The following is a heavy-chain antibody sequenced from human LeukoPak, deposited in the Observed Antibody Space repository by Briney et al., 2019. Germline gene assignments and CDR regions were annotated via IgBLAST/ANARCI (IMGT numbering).Heavy chain of an antibody. CDR1: GGSFSGYY. D-gene: IGHD2-2*01. J-gene: IGHJ5*02. CDR2: INHSGST. CDR3: ARGVGDCSSTSCYGNWFDP. V-gene: IGHV4-34*01. Sequence: SETLSLTSAVYGGSFSGYYWSWIRQPPGKGLEWIGEINHSGSTNYNPSLKSRVTISVDTSKNQFSLKLSSVTAADTAVYYCARGVGDCSSTSCYGNWFDPWGQGTLVTVSS.